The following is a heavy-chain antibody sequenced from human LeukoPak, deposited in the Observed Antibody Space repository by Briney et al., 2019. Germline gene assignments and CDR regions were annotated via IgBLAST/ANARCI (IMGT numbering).Heavy chain of an antibody. V-gene: IGHV1-2*02. CDR2: INPNSGGT. Sequence: ASVKVSCKASGYTFTGYYMHWVRQAPGQGLEWMGWINPNSGGTNYAQKFQGRVTMTRDTSISTAYMELSRLRSDDTAVYYCARVSSIAVAGIRFDPWGQGTLVTVSS. J-gene: IGHJ5*02. CDR3: ARVSSIAVAGIRFDP. D-gene: IGHD6-19*01. CDR1: GYTFTGYY.